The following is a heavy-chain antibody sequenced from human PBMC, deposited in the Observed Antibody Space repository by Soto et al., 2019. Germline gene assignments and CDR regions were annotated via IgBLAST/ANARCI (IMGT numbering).Heavy chain of an antibody. CDR2: MNPNSGNT. D-gene: IGHD3-10*01. J-gene: IGHJ5*02. Sequence: QVQLVQSGAEVKKPGASVKVSCKASGYTFPSYDINWVRQATGQGLEGMGWMNPNSGNTGYAQKFQGRVTMTRNTSISTAYMGRRSLRSEGTAVYYCARAPYGNAAWFDPWGQGTLVTVSS. CDR1: GYTFPSYD. CDR3: ARAPYGNAAWFDP. V-gene: IGHV1-8*01.